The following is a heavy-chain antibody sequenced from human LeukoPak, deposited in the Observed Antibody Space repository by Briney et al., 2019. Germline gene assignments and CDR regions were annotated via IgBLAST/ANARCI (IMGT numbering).Heavy chain of an antibody. D-gene: IGHD5-12*01. Sequence: ASVKVSCKASGYTFTSYGISWVRQAPGQGLEWMGWISAYNGNTNYAQKLQGRVTMTTDTSTSTAYMELRSLRSDATAVYYCATVGLRGNWFDPWGQGTLVTVSS. CDR1: GYTFTSYG. V-gene: IGHV1-18*01. CDR3: ATVGLRGNWFDP. J-gene: IGHJ5*02. CDR2: ISAYNGNT.